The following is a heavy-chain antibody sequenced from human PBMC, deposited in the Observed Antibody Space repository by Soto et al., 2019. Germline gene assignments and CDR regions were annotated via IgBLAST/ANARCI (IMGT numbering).Heavy chain of an antibody. J-gene: IGHJ4*02. CDR1: GFTFSSYA. CDR3: AKDSTLTTVTPFDY. Sequence: EVQLLESGGGLVQPGGSLRLSCAASGFTFSSYAMSWVRQAPGKGLEWVSGISGSGGSTYYADSVKGRFTISRDNSKNTLYLQMNSLRVADTAMYNCAKDSTLTTVTPFDYWGQGTLVTVSS. V-gene: IGHV3-23*01. CDR2: ISGSGGST. D-gene: IGHD4-17*01.